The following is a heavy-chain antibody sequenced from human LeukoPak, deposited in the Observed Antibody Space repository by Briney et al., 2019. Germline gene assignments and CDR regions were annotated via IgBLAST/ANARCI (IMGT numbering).Heavy chain of an antibody. Sequence: PGGSLRLSCAASGFTFSSYSMNWVRQAPGKGLEWVSSISSSSSYIYYADSVKGRFTISRDNAKNSLYLQMNSLRAEDTAVYYCARDLSLGTVTMVRGVITQGGGYYYGMDVWGQGTTVTVSS. V-gene: IGHV3-21*01. CDR3: ARDLSLGTVTMVRGVITQGGGYYYGMDV. CDR2: ISSSSSYI. CDR1: GFTFSSYS. D-gene: IGHD3-10*01. J-gene: IGHJ6*02.